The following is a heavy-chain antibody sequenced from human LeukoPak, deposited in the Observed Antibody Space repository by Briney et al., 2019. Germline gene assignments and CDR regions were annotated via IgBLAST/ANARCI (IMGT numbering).Heavy chain of an antibody. Sequence: GGSLRLSCAASGFAFSDYEMNWVRQAPGKGLEWVSNIGSSGRTIFYADSVKGRFSISRDNGKNSLYLQMNSLRVEDTAIYYCASRRDYWGQGTLVTVPS. V-gene: IGHV3-48*03. CDR3: ASRRDY. J-gene: IGHJ4*02. CDR2: IGSSGRTI. CDR1: GFAFSDYE.